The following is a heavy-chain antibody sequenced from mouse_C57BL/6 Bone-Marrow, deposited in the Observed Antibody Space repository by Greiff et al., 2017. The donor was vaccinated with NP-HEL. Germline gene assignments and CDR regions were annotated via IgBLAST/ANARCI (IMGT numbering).Heavy chain of an antibody. V-gene: IGHV5-12*01. Sequence: EVMLVESGGGLVQPGGSLKLSCAASGFTFSDYYMYWVRQTPEKRLEWVAYISNGGGSTYYPDTVKGRFTISRDNAKNTLYLQMSRLKSEDTAMYYCARRAFLTGSFDYWGQGTTLTVSS. J-gene: IGHJ2*01. CDR3: ARRAFLTGSFDY. D-gene: IGHD4-1*01. CDR1: GFTFSDYY. CDR2: ISNGGGST.